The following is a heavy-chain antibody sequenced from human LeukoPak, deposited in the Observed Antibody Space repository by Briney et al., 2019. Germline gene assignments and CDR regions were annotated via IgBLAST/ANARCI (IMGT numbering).Heavy chain of an antibody. CDR2: ISPYNGNT. D-gene: IGHD1-26*01. CDR1: GYTFTSYG. CDR3: AREVGRGFDY. J-gene: IGHJ4*02. V-gene: IGHV1-18*01. Sequence: ASVKVSCKASGYTFTSYGISWVRQAPGQGLEWMGRISPYNGNTKYAQKLQGRVTMTTDTSTSTAYMEVRSLRSDDTAVYYCAREVGRGFDYWGQGTLVTVSS.